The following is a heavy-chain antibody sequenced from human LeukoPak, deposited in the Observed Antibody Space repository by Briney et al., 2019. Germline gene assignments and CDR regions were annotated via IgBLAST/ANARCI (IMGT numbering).Heavy chain of an antibody. CDR2: ISWDGGST. CDR3: TTVTTDFDY. Sequence: GGSLRLSCAASGFTFDDYTMHWVRQAPGKGLEWVSLISWDGGSTYYADSVKGRFTISRDNSKNSLYLQMNSLKTEDTAVYYCTTVTTDFDYWGQGTLVTVSS. D-gene: IGHD4-11*01. J-gene: IGHJ4*02. CDR1: GFTFDDYT. V-gene: IGHV3-43*01.